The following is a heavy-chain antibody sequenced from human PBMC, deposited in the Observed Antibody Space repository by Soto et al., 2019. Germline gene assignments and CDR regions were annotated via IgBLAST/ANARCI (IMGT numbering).Heavy chain of an antibody. CDR3: AKDRYNWDPQALDY. J-gene: IGHJ4*02. CDR2: ISGTGGST. CDR1: GFTFNIYA. D-gene: IGHD1-20*01. Sequence: PGGSLRLSCAASGFTFNIYAMSWVRQAPGKGLEWVSSISGTGGSTSYADSVKGRFTISRDNSKNTLSLQMNSLRAEDTAVYYCAKDRYNWDPQALDYWGQGSLVTVSS. V-gene: IGHV3-23*01.